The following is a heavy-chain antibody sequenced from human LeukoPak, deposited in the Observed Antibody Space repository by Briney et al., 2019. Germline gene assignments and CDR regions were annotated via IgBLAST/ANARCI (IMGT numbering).Heavy chain of an antibody. D-gene: IGHD3-22*01. CDR2: ISGSGGST. V-gene: IGHV3-23*01. CDR3: AKGYYYDSSGYYDDAFDI. Sequence: GGSLRLSCAASGFTFSSYSMNWVRQAPGKGLEWVSAISGSGGSTYYADSVKGRFTISRDNSKNTLYLQMNSLRAEDTAVYYCAKGYYYDSSGYYDDAFDIWGQGTMVTVSS. CDR1: GFTFSSYS. J-gene: IGHJ3*02.